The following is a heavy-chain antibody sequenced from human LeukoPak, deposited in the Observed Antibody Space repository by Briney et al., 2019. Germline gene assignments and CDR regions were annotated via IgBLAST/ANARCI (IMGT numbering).Heavy chain of an antibody. Sequence: SETLSLTCTVSGGSISSYYWSWIRQPPGKGLEWIGYIYYSGSTNYNPSLKSRVTISVDRSKNQFSLKLSSVTAADTAVYYCARASRVATDYWGQGTLVTVSS. CDR3: ARASRVATDY. CDR2: IYYSGST. J-gene: IGHJ4*02. D-gene: IGHD5-12*01. V-gene: IGHV4-59*12. CDR1: GGSISSYY.